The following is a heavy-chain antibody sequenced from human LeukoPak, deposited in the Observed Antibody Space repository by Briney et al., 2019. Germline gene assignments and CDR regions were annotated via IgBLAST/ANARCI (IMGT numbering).Heavy chain of an antibody. CDR3: AKDPPRGYSGYDSSH. V-gene: IGHV3-23*01. J-gene: IGHJ4*02. D-gene: IGHD5-12*01. CDR2: FSGSGGST. Sequence: PGGSLRLSCAASGFTFSSYAMSWVRQAPGKGLEWVSTFSGSGGSTYYADSVKGRFTISRDNSKNTLYLQMNSLRAEDTAVYYCAKDPPRGYSGYDSSHWGQGTLVTVSS. CDR1: GFTFSSYA.